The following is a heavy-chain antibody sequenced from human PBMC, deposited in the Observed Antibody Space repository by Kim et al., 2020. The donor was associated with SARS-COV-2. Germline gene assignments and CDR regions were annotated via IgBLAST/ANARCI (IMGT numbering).Heavy chain of an antibody. Sequence: GGSLRLSCAASGFTFSSYGMNWVRQAPGKGLEWISYISSSSSPIYYAESVKGRFTISRDNAKNSLYMQMNSLRAEDTAVYYCVGDGYCTSTKCYEYFQRWGQGTLVTVSS. CDR3: VGDGYCTSTKCYEYFQR. CDR1: GFTFSSYG. V-gene: IGHV3-48*04. D-gene: IGHD2-2*01. CDR2: ISSSSSPI. J-gene: IGHJ1*01.